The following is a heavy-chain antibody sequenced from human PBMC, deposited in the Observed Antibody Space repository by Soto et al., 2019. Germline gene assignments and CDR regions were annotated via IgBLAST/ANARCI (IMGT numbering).Heavy chain of an antibody. V-gene: IGHV3-66*01. Sequence: PGGSLRLSCAASGFTVSSNYMSWVRQAPGKGLEWVSVIYSGGSTYYADSVKGRFTISRDNSKNTLYLQMNSLRAEDTAVYYCAKGVVITYFDYWGQGTLVTVSS. CDR3: AKGVVITYFDY. D-gene: IGHD3-22*01. J-gene: IGHJ4*02. CDR1: GFTVSSNY. CDR2: IYSGGST.